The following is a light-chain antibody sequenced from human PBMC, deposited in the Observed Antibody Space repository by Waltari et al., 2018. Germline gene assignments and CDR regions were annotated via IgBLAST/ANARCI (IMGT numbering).Light chain of an antibody. Sequence: DIVMTQSPPSLPVTPGEPASIPCRSSQSLLHSNGYNYLDRYLQKPGQSPQLLIYLGSNRASGVPDRFSGSGSGTDFTLKISRVEAEDVGVYYCMQALQTPLTFGGGTKVEIK. CDR1: QSLLHSNGYNY. CDR2: LGS. CDR3: MQALQTPLT. V-gene: IGKV2-28*01. J-gene: IGKJ4*01.